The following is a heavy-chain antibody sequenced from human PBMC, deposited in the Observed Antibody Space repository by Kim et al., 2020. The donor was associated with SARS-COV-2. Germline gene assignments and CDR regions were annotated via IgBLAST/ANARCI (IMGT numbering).Heavy chain of an antibody. V-gene: IGHV6-1*01. Sequence: SQTLSLTCAISGDSVGDSVSSNIWTWIRQSPSRGLEWLGRRYYTSKWYNDYAPSLKSRITIKPDTSKNQVSLQLNSVTPEDTAVYFCARGKFFGYWGQGT. J-gene: IGHJ4*02. CDR2: RYYTSKWYN. CDR1: GDSVGDSVSSNI. CDR3: ARGKFFGY.